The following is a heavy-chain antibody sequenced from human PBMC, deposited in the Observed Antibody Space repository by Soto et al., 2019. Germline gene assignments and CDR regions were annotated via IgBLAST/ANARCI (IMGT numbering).Heavy chain of an antibody. CDR1: GITVYHNY. V-gene: IGHV3-66*01. Sequence: EVQLVESGGGLVQRGGSLRLSCAASGITVYHNYMSWVRQAPGKGLEWVSVIYSGGSTSYADSVKGRFTISRDGSKNTVYLQMNSLRAEDTAVYYCARDVGVWGRGTTVTVSS. J-gene: IGHJ6*04. CDR2: IYSGGST. CDR3: ARDVGV.